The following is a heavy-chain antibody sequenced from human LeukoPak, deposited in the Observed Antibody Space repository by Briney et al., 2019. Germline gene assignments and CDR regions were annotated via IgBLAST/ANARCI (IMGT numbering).Heavy chain of an antibody. CDR2: ISSNGIST. CDR3: ARHYGPVDI. Sequence: GGSLRLSCAASGFTFSTYAMHWVRQAPGKGLEYVSGISSNGISTHYADSVRGRFTISRDNSKNTLYLQMGSLRAEDMAVYYCARHYGPVDIWGQGTMVTVSS. J-gene: IGHJ3*02. V-gene: IGHV3-64*02. D-gene: IGHD3-10*01. CDR1: GFTFSTYA.